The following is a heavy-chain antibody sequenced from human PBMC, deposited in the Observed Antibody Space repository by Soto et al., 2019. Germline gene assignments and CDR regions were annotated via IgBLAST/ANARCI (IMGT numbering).Heavy chain of an antibody. Sequence: SEALSLTCAIYGGTFSSQSRSWVRQPPGKGLEWIGEIDHGGSTNYNPSLKSRVTISGDTSKNQFSLELRSLTAADTGVYYCAAYDVGTIIQDYWSQGTRVTVS. CDR1: GGTFSSQS. CDR2: IDHGGST. CDR3: AAYDVGTIIQDY. D-gene: IGHD2-21*02. V-gene: IGHV4-34*08. J-gene: IGHJ4*02.